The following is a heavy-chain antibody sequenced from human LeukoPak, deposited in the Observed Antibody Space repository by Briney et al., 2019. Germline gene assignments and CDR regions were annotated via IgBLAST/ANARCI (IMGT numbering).Heavy chain of an antibody. CDR1: GYTFTGYY. D-gene: IGHD6-19*01. Sequence: RASVKVSCKASGYTFTGYYMHWVRQAPGQGLEWMGRINPNSGGTNYAQKFQGRVTMTRDTSISTAYMELSRLRSDDTAVYYCARVHQGLQQWLVRRDWFDPWGQGTLVTGSS. J-gene: IGHJ5*02. V-gene: IGHV1-2*06. CDR2: INPNSGGT. CDR3: ARVHQGLQQWLVRRDWFDP.